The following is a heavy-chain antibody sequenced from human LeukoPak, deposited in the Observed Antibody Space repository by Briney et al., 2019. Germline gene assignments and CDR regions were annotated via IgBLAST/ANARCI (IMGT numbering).Heavy chain of an antibody. CDR1: GYTFTGYY. J-gene: IGHJ4*02. Sequence: ASVKVSCKASGYTFTGYYMHWVRQAPGQGLEWMGWINPNSGGTNYAQKFQGRVTMTRDTSISTAYMELSRLRSDDMAVYYCARDSGERGSGSYPIAYWGQGTLVTVSS. D-gene: IGHD3-10*01. V-gene: IGHV1-2*02. CDR3: ARDSGERGSGSYPIAY. CDR2: INPNSGGT.